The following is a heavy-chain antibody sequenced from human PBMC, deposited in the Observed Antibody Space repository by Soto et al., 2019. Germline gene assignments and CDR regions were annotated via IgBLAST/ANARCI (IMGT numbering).Heavy chain of an antibody. Sequence: SETLSLTCSVSGADINTYSWTWIRQPAGKGLEWIGRIYTSASINYNPSLKGRVTLSVDTSTNQVSLRLASVTAADTAIYYCARDREAGYNFYFGMDVWGQGTTVTVSS. CDR3: ARDREAGYNFYFGMDV. CDR1: GADINTYS. D-gene: IGHD6-19*01. J-gene: IGHJ6*02. V-gene: IGHV4-4*07. CDR2: IYTSASI.